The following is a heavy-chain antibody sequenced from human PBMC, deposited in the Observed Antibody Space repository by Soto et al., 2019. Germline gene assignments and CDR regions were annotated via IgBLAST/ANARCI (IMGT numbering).Heavy chain of an antibody. CDR3: ARRSRYYDSSGYYGDPFDI. V-gene: IGHV4-31*03. D-gene: IGHD3-22*01. J-gene: IGHJ3*02. CDR1: GGSISSGGYY. CDR2: IYYSGST. Sequence: LSLTCTVSGGSISSGGYYWSWIRQHPGKGLEWIGYIYYSGSTYYNPSLKSRVTISVDTSKNQFSLKLSSVTAADTAVYYCARRSRYYDSSGYYGDPFDIWGQGTMVTVSS.